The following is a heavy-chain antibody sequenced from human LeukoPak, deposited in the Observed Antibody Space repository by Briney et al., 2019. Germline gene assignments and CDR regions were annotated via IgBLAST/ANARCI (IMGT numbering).Heavy chain of an antibody. CDR3: ARPATHEKYFQH. CDR2: ISSSGSTI. J-gene: IGHJ1*01. V-gene: IGHV3-11*01. CDR1: GFTFSDYY. D-gene: IGHD1-1*01. Sequence: GGTLRLSCAASGFTFSDYYMSWIRQAPGKGLEWVSYISSSGSTIYYADSVKGRFTISRDNAKNSLYLQMNSLRAEDTAVYYCARPATHEKYFQHWGQGTLVTVSS.